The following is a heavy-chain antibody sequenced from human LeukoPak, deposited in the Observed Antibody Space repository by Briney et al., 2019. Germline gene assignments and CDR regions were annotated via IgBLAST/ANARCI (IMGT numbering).Heavy chain of an antibody. J-gene: IGHJ4*02. D-gene: IGHD4-11*01. CDR3: AKVYLTTRSPVDY. CDR1: GFTFSSYG. Sequence: GGSLRLSCAASGFTFSSYGMHWVRQAPGKGLEWVAFIRYDGSNKYYADSVKGRFTISRDNSKNTLYLQMNSLRAEDTAVYYCAKVYLTTRSPVDYWGQGTLVTVSS. V-gene: IGHV3-30*02. CDR2: IRYDGSNK.